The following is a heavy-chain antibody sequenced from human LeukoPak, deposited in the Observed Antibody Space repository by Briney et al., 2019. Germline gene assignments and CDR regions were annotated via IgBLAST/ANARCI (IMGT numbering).Heavy chain of an antibody. J-gene: IGHJ6*02. CDR1: GYTFTGYY. Sequence: ASVKVSCKASGYTFTGYYMHWVRQAPGQGLEWMGWINPNSGGTNYAQKFQGRVTMTRDTSISTAYMELSRPRSDDTAVYYCARDWVPAAIPGYYYYYGMDVWGQGTTVTVS. V-gene: IGHV1-2*02. CDR2: INPNSGGT. D-gene: IGHD2-2*02. CDR3: ARDWVPAAIPGYYYYYGMDV.